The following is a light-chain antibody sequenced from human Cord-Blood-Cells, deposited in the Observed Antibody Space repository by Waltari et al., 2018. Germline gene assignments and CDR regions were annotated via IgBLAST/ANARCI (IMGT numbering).Light chain of an antibody. CDR3: QQYYSSPRT. J-gene: IGKJ1*01. Sequence: DIVTKQSPATPVVLRGRRATHFCIASPNISSYLAWYQQKPGQPPRLLIYGASTRATGIPARFSGSGSGTEFTLTISSLQSEDFAVYYCQQYYSSPRTFGRGTKVEIK. CDR2: GAS. CDR1: PNISSY. V-gene: IGKV3-15*01.